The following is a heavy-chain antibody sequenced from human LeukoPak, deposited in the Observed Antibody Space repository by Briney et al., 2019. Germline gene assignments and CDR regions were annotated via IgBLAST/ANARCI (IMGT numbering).Heavy chain of an antibody. J-gene: IGHJ3*02. D-gene: IGHD1-26*01. CDR2: INSDGSST. CDR3: AKSRRFVLNSGSLGDDAFDI. Sequence: PGGSLRLSCAASGFTFSGYYMGWIRQAPGKGLEWVSRINSDGSSTSYADSVKGRFTISRDNSKNTLYLQMNSLRAEDTAVYHCAKSRRFVLNSGSLGDDAFDIWGQGTMVTVSS. V-gene: IGHV3-74*01. CDR1: GFTFSGYY.